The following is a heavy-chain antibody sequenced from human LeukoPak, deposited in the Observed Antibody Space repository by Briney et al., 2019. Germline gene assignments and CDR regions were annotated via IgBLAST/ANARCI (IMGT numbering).Heavy chain of an antibody. CDR1: GGTFSSYG. J-gene: IGHJ3*02. Sequence: ASVKVSCKASGGTFSSYGISWVRQAPGQGLEWMGWISAYNGNTNYAQKLQGRVTMTTDTSTSTAYMELRSLRSDDTAVYYCAREGYSSSSIDAFDIWGQGTMVTVSS. CDR3: AREGYSSSSIDAFDI. V-gene: IGHV1-18*01. D-gene: IGHD6-6*01. CDR2: ISAYNGNT.